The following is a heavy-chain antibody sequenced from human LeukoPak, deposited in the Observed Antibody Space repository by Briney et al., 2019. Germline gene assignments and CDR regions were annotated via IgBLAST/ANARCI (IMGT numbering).Heavy chain of an antibody. D-gene: IGHD6-13*01. J-gene: IGHJ6*04. CDR2: IYYSGST. CDR1: GGSISGYY. Sequence: PSETLSLTCTVSGGSISGYYWSWIRQPPGKGLEWIGYIYYSGSTNYNPSLKSRVTISVDTSKNQFSLKLSSVTAADTAVYYCARLRGQQLAPDYYYYYGMDVWGKGTTVTVSS. CDR3: ARLRGQQLAPDYYYYYGMDV. V-gene: IGHV4-59*01.